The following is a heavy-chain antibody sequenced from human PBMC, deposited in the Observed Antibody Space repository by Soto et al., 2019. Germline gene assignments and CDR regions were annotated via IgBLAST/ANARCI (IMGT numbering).Heavy chain of an antibody. Sequence: GGSLRLSCAASGFTFSSYAMSWVRQAPGKGLEWVSAISGSGGSTYYADSVKGRFTISRDNSKNTLYLQMNSLRAEDTAVYYCAKDLGWYYDILTGYLPIDYWGQGTLVTVSS. V-gene: IGHV3-23*01. CDR3: AKDLGWYYDILTGYLPIDY. J-gene: IGHJ4*02. CDR1: GFTFSSYA. CDR2: ISGSGGST. D-gene: IGHD3-9*01.